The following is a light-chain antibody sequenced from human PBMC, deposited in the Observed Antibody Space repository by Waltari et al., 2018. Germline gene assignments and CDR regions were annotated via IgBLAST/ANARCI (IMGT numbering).Light chain of an antibody. CDR2: RAS. CDR1: QSVGSSS. Sequence: VLTQSPGTASLSPGDRVTISCRASQSVGSSSLAWYQQKPGQAPRLVIYRASRWATGIPDRCSGSAAATDSSPTTSRMQPEDSAEYYCQQNDTSPATFGQGTKVEIK. V-gene: IGKV3-20*01. J-gene: IGKJ1*01. CDR3: QQNDTSPAT.